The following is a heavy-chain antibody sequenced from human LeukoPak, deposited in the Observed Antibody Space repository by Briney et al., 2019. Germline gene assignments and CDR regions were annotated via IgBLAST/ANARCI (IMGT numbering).Heavy chain of an antibody. CDR3: ARTVSTSGMYYYYYMDV. CDR2: IYYSGST. CDR1: GGSISSSSYY. J-gene: IGHJ6*03. D-gene: IGHD5/OR15-5a*01. V-gene: IGHV4-39*07. Sequence: PSETLSLTCTVSGGSISSSSYYWGWIRQPPGKGLEWIGSIYYSGSTYYNPSLKSRVTISVDTPKNRFSLRLGSVTAADTAMYYCARTVSTSGMYYYYYMDVWGKGTTVTVS.